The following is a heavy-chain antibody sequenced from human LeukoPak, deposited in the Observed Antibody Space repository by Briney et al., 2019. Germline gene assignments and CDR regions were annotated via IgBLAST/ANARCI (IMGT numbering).Heavy chain of an antibody. Sequence: GGSLRLSCAASGFTVSSNYMSWVRQAPGNGLEWVSVIYSGGSTYYADSVKGRFTISRDNSKNTLYLQMNSLRAEDTAVYYCARVNILTGYYFDYWGQGTLVTVSS. CDR3: ARVNILTGYYFDY. J-gene: IGHJ4*02. V-gene: IGHV3-66*01. CDR1: GFTVSSNY. D-gene: IGHD3-9*01. CDR2: IYSGGST.